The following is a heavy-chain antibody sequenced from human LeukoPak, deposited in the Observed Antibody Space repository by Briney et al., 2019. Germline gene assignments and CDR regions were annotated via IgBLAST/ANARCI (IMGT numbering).Heavy chain of an antibody. Sequence: SETLSLTCTVSGGXISSYYWSWIRQPPGKELEWIGYIYYSGSTNYSPSLKSRVTISVDTSKNQFSLKLGSVTAADTAVYYCARYGLIRGFEYWGQGTLVTVSS. D-gene: IGHD3-16*01. CDR2: IYYSGST. CDR1: GGXISSYY. J-gene: IGHJ4*02. V-gene: IGHV4-59*01. CDR3: ARYGLIRGFEY.